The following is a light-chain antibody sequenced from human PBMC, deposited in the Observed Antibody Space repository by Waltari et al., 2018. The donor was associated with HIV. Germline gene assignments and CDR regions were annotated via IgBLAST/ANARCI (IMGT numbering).Light chain of an antibody. CDR3: MQALQTPWT. Sequence: DIVMTQSPLPLPVTPGEPASISCRSSQSLLHSHGFKYLDWYLQKPGQSPQLLIYLGSNRASGVPDRFSGSGSGTDFTLTISRVEAEDVGVYYCMQALQTPWTFGQGTKVEIK. CDR1: QSLLHSHGFKY. V-gene: IGKV2-28*01. J-gene: IGKJ1*01. CDR2: LGS.